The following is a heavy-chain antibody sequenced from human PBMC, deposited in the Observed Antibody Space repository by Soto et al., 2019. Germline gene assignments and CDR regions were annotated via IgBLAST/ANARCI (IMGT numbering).Heavy chain of an antibody. V-gene: IGHV1-8*01. J-gene: IGHJ6*02. D-gene: IGHD4-17*01. CDR2: MNPNSGNT. CDR3: ARVTTVTTRNYYYGMDV. CDR1: GYTFTSYD. Sequence: QVQLVQSGAEVKKPGASVKVSCKASGYTFTSYDINWVRQATGQGLEWMGWMNPNSGNTGYAQKFQGRVTMTRNTSISTAYRELSSLRSEDTAVYYCARVTTVTTRNYYYGMDVWGQGTTVTVSS.